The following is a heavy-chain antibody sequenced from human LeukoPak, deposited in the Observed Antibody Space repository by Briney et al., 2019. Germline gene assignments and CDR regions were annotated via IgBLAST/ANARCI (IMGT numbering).Heavy chain of an antibody. CDR1: GYTFTSYA. CDR2: INAGDGNT. D-gene: IGHD6-13*01. J-gene: IGHJ6*02. Sequence: ASVNVSCKASGYTFTSYAMHWVRQAPGQRLEWMGWINAGDGNTKYSQKFQGRVTITRDTSASTAYMELSSLRSEDTAVYYCARVKVQQLGTYYYGLDVWGQGTTVTVSS. V-gene: IGHV1-3*01. CDR3: ARVKVQQLGTYYYGLDV.